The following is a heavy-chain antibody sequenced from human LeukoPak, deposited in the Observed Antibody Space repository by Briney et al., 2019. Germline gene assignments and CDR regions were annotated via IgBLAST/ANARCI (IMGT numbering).Heavy chain of an antibody. CDR1: GFTFSHFG. D-gene: IGHD3-9*01. V-gene: IGHV3-30*02. J-gene: IGHJ4*02. CDR3: VNDIRHTIFGGYLDF. CDR2: IAYDGSSK. Sequence: GSLRLSCAASGFTFSHFGMHWVRQAPGKGLEWVVFIAYDGSSKYYADSLKGRITISRDNSKNTLYLQMNGLRVEDTAVYYFVNDIRHTIFGGYLDFWGQGTLVSVSS.